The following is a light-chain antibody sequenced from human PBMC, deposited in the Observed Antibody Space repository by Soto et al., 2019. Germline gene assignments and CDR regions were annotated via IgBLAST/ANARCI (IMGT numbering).Light chain of an antibody. Sequence: QPVLTQSSSASASLGSSVKLTCTLSSGHSSYIIAWHQQQPGKAPRYLMKLEGSGSYNKGSGVPDRFAGSSSGADRYLTISNLQSEDEADYYCETWDSNVAVFGGGTQLTV. V-gene: IGLV4-60*03. J-gene: IGLJ7*01. CDR2: LEGSGSY. CDR3: ETWDSNVAV. CDR1: SGHSSYI.